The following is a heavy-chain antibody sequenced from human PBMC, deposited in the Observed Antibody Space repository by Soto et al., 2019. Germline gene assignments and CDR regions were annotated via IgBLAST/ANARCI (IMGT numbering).Heavy chain of an antibody. V-gene: IGHV1-18*04. CDR1: GYTFTSYG. CDR3: ARVRLRFRDFWSGYYHLLYY. D-gene: IGHD3-3*01. Sequence: QVQLVQFGAEVKKPGASVKVSCKASGYTFTSYGISWVRQAPGQGLEWMGWISAYNGNTNYAQKLQGRVTMTTDTATSTAYRERRRLRSDGTAVYYCARVRLRFRDFWSGYYHLLYYWGQGTLVTVSS. J-gene: IGHJ4*02. CDR2: ISAYNGNT.